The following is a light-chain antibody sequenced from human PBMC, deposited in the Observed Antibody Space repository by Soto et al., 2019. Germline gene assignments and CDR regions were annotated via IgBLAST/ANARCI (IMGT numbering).Light chain of an antibody. CDR3: TSYTRSSTYV. V-gene: IGLV2-14*01. CDR2: EVS. CDR1: SSDVGGYNY. J-gene: IGLJ1*01. Sequence: QSALTQPASVSGSPGQSITISCTGTSSDVGGYNYVSWYQQHPGKAPKLMIYEVSNRPSGVSDRFSGSKSGNTASLTISGLQAEDEADYYCTSYTRSSTYVLGTGTKLTVL.